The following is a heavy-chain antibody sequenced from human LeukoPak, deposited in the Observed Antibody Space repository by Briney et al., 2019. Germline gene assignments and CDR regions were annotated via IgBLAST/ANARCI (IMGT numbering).Heavy chain of an antibody. Sequence: GGSLRLSCAASGFTFSSYSMNWVRQAPGKGLEWVSYISSRSSTIYYADSVKGRFTISRDNAKNSLYLQMNSLRAEDTAVYYCARDSGCSSTSCYLGWGQGTLVTVSS. CDR3: ARDSGCSSTSCYLG. V-gene: IGHV3-48*01. D-gene: IGHD2-2*01. CDR2: ISSRSSTI. J-gene: IGHJ4*02. CDR1: GFTFSSYS.